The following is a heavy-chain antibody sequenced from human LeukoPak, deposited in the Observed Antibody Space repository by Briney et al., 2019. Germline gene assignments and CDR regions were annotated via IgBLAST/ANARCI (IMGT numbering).Heavy chain of an antibody. CDR3: ARDRSPSARYFNY. D-gene: IGHD2-15*01. CDR2: INPSGGST. Sequence: ASVKVSFKTSRYTFTSYYMNWVRQAPGQGLEWMGMINPSGGSTSYAQKFQGRVTMTRDTSTSTVYMELNSLTSEDTALYYCARDRSPSARYFNYWGQGTLVTVSS. J-gene: IGHJ4*02. CDR1: RYTFTSYY. V-gene: IGHV1-46*01.